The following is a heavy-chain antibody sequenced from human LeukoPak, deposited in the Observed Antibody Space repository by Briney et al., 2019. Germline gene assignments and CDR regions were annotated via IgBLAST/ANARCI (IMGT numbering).Heavy chain of an antibody. CDR3: AREPTVTTSWNYYYGMDV. CDR2: ISYDGSNK. CDR1: GFTFSSYA. V-gene: IGHV3-30-3*01. J-gene: IGHJ6*02. D-gene: IGHD4-17*01. Sequence: PGRSLRLSCAASGFTFSSYAMHWVRQAPGKGLEWVAVISYDGSNKYYADSAKGRFTISRDNSKNTLYLQMNSLRAEDTAVYYCAREPTVTTSWNYYYGMDVWGQGTTVTVSS.